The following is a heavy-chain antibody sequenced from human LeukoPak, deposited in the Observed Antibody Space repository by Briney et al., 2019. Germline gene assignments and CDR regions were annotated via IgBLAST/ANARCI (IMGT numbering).Heavy chain of an antibody. Sequence: TGGSLRLSCAASGFTFSSYAMHWVRQAPGKGLEWVAVISYDGSNKYYADSVKGRLTISRDNSKNTLYLQMNSLRAEDTAVYYCARAPYYYDSSGYLGYWGQGTLVTVSS. CDR2: ISYDGSNK. D-gene: IGHD3-22*01. V-gene: IGHV3-30-3*01. CDR3: ARAPYYYDSSGYLGY. J-gene: IGHJ4*02. CDR1: GFTFSSYA.